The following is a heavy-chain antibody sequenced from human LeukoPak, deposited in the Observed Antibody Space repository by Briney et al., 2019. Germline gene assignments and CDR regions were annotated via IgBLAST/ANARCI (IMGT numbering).Heavy chain of an antibody. V-gene: IGHV3-13*01. J-gene: IGHJ6*03. D-gene: IGHD5-18*01. CDR1: GLTFSSYD. Sequence: GRSLSLSCAASGLTFSSYDMHWVRHATGKGLEWVSAMGTAGDTYYPGSLKGRVTISRENAKNSLYLQMNSLRAGDTAVYYCARGGDFGYSYGGYYYMDVWGKGATVTVSS. CDR3: ARGGDFGYSYGGYYYMDV. CDR2: MGTAGDT.